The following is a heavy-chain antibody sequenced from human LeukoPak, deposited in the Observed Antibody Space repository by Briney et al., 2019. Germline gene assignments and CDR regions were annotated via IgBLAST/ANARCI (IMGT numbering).Heavy chain of an antibody. D-gene: IGHD2-15*01. J-gene: IGHJ4*02. Sequence: ASVKVSCKAFGYTFTSNYMHWVRQAPGQGPEWMGVISPSGGSTTYAQKFQGRVTLTRDMSTSTDYLELSSLSTEDTAVYYCAKVRYCSGVNCYPDDNWGQGTLVTVSS. CDR3: AKVRYCSGVNCYPDDN. V-gene: IGHV1-46*01. CDR2: ISPSGGST. CDR1: GYTFTSNY.